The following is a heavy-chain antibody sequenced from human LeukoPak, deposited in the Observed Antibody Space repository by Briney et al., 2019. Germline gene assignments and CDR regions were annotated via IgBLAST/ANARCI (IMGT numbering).Heavy chain of an antibody. J-gene: IGHJ3*02. CDR2: INWNGGST. D-gene: IGHD3-22*01. CDR3: ARDKAHRYYYDSSGYYYDAFDI. V-gene: IGHV3-20*04. CDR1: GFTFDDYG. Sequence: GGSLRLSCAASGFTFDDYGMSWVRQAPGKGLEWVSGINWNGGSTGYADSVKGRFTISRDNAKKSLYLQMNSLRAEDTALYYCARDKAHRYYYDSSGYYYDAFDIWGQGTMVTVSS.